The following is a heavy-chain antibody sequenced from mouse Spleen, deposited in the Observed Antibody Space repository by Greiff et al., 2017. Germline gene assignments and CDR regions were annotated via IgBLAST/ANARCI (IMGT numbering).Heavy chain of an antibody. V-gene: IGHV2-6*03. CDR2: IWSDGST. CDR1: GFSLTSYG. CDR3: ASHYGSSSAWFAY. J-gene: IGHJ3*01. D-gene: IGHD1-1*01. Sequence: QVQLKETGPGLVAPSQSLSITCTVSGFSLTSYGVHWVRQPPGKGLEWLVVIWSDGSTNYNSALKSRLSISKDNSKSQVFLKMNSLQTDDTAMYYCASHYGSSSAWFAYWGQGTLVTVSA.